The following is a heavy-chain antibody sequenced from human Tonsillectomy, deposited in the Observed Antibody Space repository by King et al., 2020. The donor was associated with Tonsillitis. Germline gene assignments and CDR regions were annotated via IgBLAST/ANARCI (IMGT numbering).Heavy chain of an antibody. V-gene: IGHV3-23*04. CDR2: ITGSGGTT. CDR1: GFTFSSYA. D-gene: IGHD3-9*01. CDR3: AKFLFEWLLPDDAFDI. Sequence: VQLVESGGGLVQPGGSLRLPCATFGFTFSSYAMTWVRQAPGEGLEWVSGITGSGGTTYYADSVKGRFTIYRDNSKNTVYLEMNNLSADDTAVYYCAKFLFEWLLPDDAFDIWGQGTLVTVSS. J-gene: IGHJ3*02.